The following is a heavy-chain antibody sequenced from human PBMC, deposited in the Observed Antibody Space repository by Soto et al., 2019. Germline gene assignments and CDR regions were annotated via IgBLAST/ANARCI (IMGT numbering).Heavy chain of an antibody. CDR1: GFTFSSYA. J-gene: IGHJ4*02. D-gene: IGHD3-10*01. V-gene: IGHV3-23*01. CDR3: AKDVGGLGFGELLYYYFDY. Sequence: GGSLRFSCAASGFTFSSYAMSWVRQAPGKGLEWVSAISGSGGSTYYADSVKGRFTISRDNSKNTLYLQMNSLRAEDTAVYYCAKDVGGLGFGELLYYYFDYWGQGTLVTVSS. CDR2: ISGSGGST.